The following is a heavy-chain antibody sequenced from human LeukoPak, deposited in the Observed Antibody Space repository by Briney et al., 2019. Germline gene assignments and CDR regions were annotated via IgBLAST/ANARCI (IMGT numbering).Heavy chain of an antibody. Sequence: GESLKISCKGSGYSFTSYWIGWVRQMPGKGLEWMGIIYPGDSDTRYSPSFQGQVTISADKSISTAYLQWSSLKASDTAMYYCARHGEWELLGLYAFDIWGQGTMVTVSS. V-gene: IGHV5-51*01. CDR1: GYSFTSYW. J-gene: IGHJ3*02. CDR2: IYPGDSDT. D-gene: IGHD1-26*01. CDR3: ARHGEWELLGLYAFDI.